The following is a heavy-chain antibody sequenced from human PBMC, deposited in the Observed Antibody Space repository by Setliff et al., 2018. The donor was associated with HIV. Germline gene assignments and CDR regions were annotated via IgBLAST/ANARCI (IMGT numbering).Heavy chain of an antibody. V-gene: IGHV4-31*02. J-gene: IGHJ4*02. Sequence: SETLSLTWTVSGGSISSGGYYWSWIHQHPGKGLEWIGYIYYSGSTYYNPSLKSRVTISVDTSKNQFSLKLISVTAADTAVYYCARSTKYYDFWSGYQPFDYWGQGTLGTVSS. CDR1: GGSISSGGYY. CDR2: IYYSGST. CDR3: ARSTKYYDFWSGYQPFDY. D-gene: IGHD3-3*01.